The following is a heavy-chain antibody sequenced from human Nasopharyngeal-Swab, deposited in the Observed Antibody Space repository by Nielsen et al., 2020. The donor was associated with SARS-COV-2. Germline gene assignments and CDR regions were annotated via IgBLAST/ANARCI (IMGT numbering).Heavy chain of an antibody. CDR1: GFTFSSYS. CDR2: ISSSSSYI. J-gene: IGHJ4*02. V-gene: IGHV3-21*01. CDR3: ARAPTSTIFGVVTMFDY. Sequence: GESLKISCAASGFTFSSYSMNWVRQAPGKGLEWVSSISSSSSYIYYADSVKGRFTISRDNAKNSLYLQMNSLRAGDTAVYYCARAPTSTIFGVVTMFDYWGQGTLVTVSS. D-gene: IGHD3-3*01.